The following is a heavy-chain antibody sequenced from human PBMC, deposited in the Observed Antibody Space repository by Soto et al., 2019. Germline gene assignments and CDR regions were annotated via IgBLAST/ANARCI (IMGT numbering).Heavy chain of an antibody. Sequence: GGSLRLSCAASGLTVSSNYMGWVRQAPGKGLEWVSVIYSGGSTYYADSVKGRFTISRDNSKNTLYLQMNSLRAEDTAVYYCARAPVYDSSGYYIYWGQGTLVTVSS. CDR3: ARAPVYDSSGYYIY. V-gene: IGHV3-53*01. CDR2: IYSGGST. CDR1: GLTVSSNY. J-gene: IGHJ4*02. D-gene: IGHD3-22*01.